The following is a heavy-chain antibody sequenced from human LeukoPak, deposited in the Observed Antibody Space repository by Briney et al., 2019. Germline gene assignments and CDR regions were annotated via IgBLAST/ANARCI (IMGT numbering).Heavy chain of an antibody. J-gene: IGHJ4*02. V-gene: IGHV1-8*01. Sequence: AASVKVSCKASGYTFTSYDINWVRQATGQGLEWMGWMNPNSGNTGYAQKFQGRVTMTRNTSISTAYMELSSLRSEDTAVYYCARGLWYSGYDYRVALDYWGQGTLVTVSS. CDR1: GYTFTSYD. CDR3: ARGLWYSGYDYRVALDY. CDR2: MNPNSGNT. D-gene: IGHD5-12*01.